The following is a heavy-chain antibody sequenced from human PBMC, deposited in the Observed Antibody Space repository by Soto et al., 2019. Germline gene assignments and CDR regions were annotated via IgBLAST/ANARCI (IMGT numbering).Heavy chain of an antibody. V-gene: IGHV1-58*01. J-gene: IGHJ3*02. Sequence: SVKVSCKASGFTFTSSAVQWVRQARGQRLEWIGWIVVGSGNTNYAQKFQERVTITRDMSTSTAYMELSSLRSEDTAVYYCATAGSLTSGSYLDAFDIWGQGTMVTVSS. CDR1: GFTFTSSA. CDR3: ATAGSLTSGSYLDAFDI. D-gene: IGHD1-26*01. CDR2: IVVGSGNT.